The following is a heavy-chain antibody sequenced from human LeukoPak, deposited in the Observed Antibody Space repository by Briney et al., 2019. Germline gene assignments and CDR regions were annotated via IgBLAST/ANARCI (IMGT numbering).Heavy chain of an antibody. J-gene: IGHJ4*02. CDR2: INHSGST. V-gene: IGHV4-34*01. CDR3: ASQIWRGSITAGVTDY. D-gene: IGHD3-3*01. CDR1: GGSFNGHY. Sequence: SETLSLTCAVYGGSFNGHYWSWIRQPPRKGLEWIGEINHSGSTNYNPSLKSRVTISIDTSKNKFSLKLTSVTAADTALYYGASQIWRGSITAGVTDYWGQGTLVTVSS.